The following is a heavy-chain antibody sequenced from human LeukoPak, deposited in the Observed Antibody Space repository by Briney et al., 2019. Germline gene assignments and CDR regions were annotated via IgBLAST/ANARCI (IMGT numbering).Heavy chain of an antibody. CDR1: GFTFSSYG. Sequence: GRSLRLSCAASGFTFSSYGMHWVRQAPGKGLEWVSSISSSSNYIYYADSVRGRFTISRDNAKNTLYLQMNSLIAEDTAVYYCAREGIAGPKDVWGKGTTVTVSS. CDR2: ISSSSNYI. J-gene: IGHJ6*04. D-gene: IGHD6-13*01. CDR3: AREGIAGPKDV. V-gene: IGHV3-21*01.